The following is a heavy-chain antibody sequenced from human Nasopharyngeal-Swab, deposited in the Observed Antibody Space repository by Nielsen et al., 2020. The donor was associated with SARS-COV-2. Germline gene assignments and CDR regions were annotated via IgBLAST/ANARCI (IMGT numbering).Heavy chain of an antibody. V-gene: IGHV1-69*13. CDR2: IIPIFGTA. J-gene: IGHJ6*02. D-gene: IGHD4-11*01. Sequence: AVKVSCKASGGTFSSYAISWVRQAPGQGLEWMGGIIPIFGTANYAQKFQGRVTITADESTSTAYMELSSLRSEDTAVYYCARGLTTVTTYYYYGMDVWGQGTTVTVSS. CDR3: ARGLTTVTTYYYYGMDV. CDR1: GGTFSSYA.